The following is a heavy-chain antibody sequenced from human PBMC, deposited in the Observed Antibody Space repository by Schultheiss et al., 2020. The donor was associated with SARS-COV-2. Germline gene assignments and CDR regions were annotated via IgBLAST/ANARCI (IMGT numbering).Heavy chain of an antibody. CDR3: ASILTTVTDDAFDI. D-gene: IGHD4-17*01. J-gene: IGHJ3*02. Sequence: GSLRLSCAVYGGSFSGYYWSWIRQPPGKGLEWIGEINHSGSTNYNPSLKSRVTISVDTSKNQFSLKLSSVTAADTAVYYCASILTTVTDDAFDIWGQGTMVTVSS. CDR2: INHSGST. CDR1: GGSFSGYY. V-gene: IGHV4-34*01.